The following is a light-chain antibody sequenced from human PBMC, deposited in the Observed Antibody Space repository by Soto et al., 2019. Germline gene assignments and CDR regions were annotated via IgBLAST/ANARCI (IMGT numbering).Light chain of an antibody. J-gene: IGLJ1*01. CDR3: CSHAGSNSYYL. Sequence: QSALTQPPSASGSPGQSVTISCTGSSSDIGAYNYVSWYQQRPGQVPKLIIYEVTKRPSGVPDRFSGFKSGNTASLTVSGLQADDEAVYYCCSHAGSNSYYLFGPGTKLTVL. V-gene: IGLV2-8*01. CDR2: EVT. CDR1: SSDIGAYNY.